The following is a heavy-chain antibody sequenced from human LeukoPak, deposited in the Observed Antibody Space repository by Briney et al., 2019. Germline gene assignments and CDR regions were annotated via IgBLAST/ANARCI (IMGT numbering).Heavy chain of an antibody. CDR3: ARDRLLGYYYMDV. Sequence: GGSLRLSCAASGFPFSSYAMHWVRQAPGKGLEWVTFIRFDGSHNYYADSVKGRFTISRDNSKNTLYLQMNSLSTEDTAVYYCARDRLLGYYYMDVWGKGTTVTVSS. CDR2: IRFDGSHN. D-gene: IGHD2-8*02. CDR1: GFPFSSYA. J-gene: IGHJ6*03. V-gene: IGHV3-30*02.